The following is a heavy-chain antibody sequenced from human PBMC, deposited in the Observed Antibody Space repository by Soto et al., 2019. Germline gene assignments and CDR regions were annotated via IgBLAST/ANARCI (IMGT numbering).Heavy chain of an antibody. J-gene: IGHJ6*02. V-gene: IGHV1-69*06. CDR1: GGTFSSYA. D-gene: IGHD1-26*01. CDR2: IIPIFGTA. CDR3: ARPGSSKYYYYYYAMDA. Sequence: SVKVSCKASGGTFSSYAISWVRQAPGQGLEWMGGIIPIFGTANYAQKFQGRVTITADKSTSTAYMELSSLRSEDTAVYYCARPGSSKYYYYYYAMDAWGQGPTVTVSS.